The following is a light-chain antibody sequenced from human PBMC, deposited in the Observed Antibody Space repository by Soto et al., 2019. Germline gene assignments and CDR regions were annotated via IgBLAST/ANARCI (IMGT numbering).Light chain of an antibody. CDR2: EVS. CDR1: SSDVGSYNL. V-gene: IGLV2-23*02. J-gene: IGLJ1*01. CDR3: CSYAGSSTFSYV. Sequence: QYALTQPASVSGSPGQSITISCTGTSSDVGSYNLVSWYQQHPGKAPKLMIYEVSKRPSGVSNRFSGSKSGNTASLTISGLQAEYEADYYCCSYAGSSTFSYVFGTGTKLTVL.